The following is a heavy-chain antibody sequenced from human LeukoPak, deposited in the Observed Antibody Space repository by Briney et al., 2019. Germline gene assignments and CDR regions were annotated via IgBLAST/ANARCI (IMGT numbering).Heavy chain of an antibody. J-gene: IGHJ4*02. CDR2: INPSDDTT. CDR3: ARDLRHHSGIAVSPFDY. CDR1: GYSFTTYG. Sequence: ASVKLSCKASGYSFTTYGITWVRQAPGQGLEWMGIINPSDDTTTHAQKFQGRVTMTSDTSTSTVYMELSSLRSEDTAVYYCARDLRHHSGIAVSPFDYWGQRTLVTVSS. V-gene: IGHV1-46*01. D-gene: IGHD6-19*01.